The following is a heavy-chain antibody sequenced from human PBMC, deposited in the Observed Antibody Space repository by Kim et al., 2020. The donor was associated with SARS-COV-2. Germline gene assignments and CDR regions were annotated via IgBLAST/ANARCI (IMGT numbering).Heavy chain of an antibody. V-gene: IGHV1-18*01. J-gene: IGHJ4*02. CDR1: GYSFTSFG. D-gene: IGHD1-26*01. CDR2: ISTYNGNT. Sequence: ASVKVSCKASGYSFTSFGISWVRQAPGQGLEWMGWISTYNGNTNYAQKLQGRVTMTTDTSTSTAYMELRSLRSDDTAVYYCGRVKSTGSYPPGVWGQGTLVTVSS. CDR3: GRVKSTGSYPPGV.